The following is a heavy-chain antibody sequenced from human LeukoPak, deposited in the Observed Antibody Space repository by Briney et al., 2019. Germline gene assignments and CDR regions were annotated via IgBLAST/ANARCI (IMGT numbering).Heavy chain of an antibody. Sequence: GGSLRLSCAASGFTFSSYAMSWVRQAPGEGLEWVSAISGSGGSTYYADSVKGRFTISRDNSKNTLYLQMNSLGAEDTAVYYCARPYSSGWYRYNWFDPWGQGTLVTVSS. CDR2: ISGSGGST. CDR1: GFTFSSYA. J-gene: IGHJ5*02. D-gene: IGHD6-19*01. V-gene: IGHV3-23*01. CDR3: ARPYSSGWYRYNWFDP.